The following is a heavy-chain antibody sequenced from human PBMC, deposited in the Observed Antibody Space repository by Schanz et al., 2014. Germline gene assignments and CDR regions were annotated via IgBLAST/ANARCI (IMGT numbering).Heavy chain of an antibody. CDR1: GNTLSAYY. V-gene: IGHV1-2*02. J-gene: IGHJ3*01. D-gene: IGHD3-3*01. CDR3: ARTASHDVWRGYIPHYAFDL. Sequence: QVHLVQSGADVKKPGASVKVSCKASGNTLSAYYIHWIRQAPGQGLEWMGWIDPNSGGTNYAQKFQGRVTITSDTSITTVYMEVNSLTSDDTAVFYCARTASHDVWRGYIPHYAFDLWGQGTVVIVSS. CDR2: IDPNSGGT.